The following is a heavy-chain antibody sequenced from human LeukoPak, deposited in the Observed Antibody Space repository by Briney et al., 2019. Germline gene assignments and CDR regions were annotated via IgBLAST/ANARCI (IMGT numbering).Heavy chain of an antibody. CDR1: GFTFSSYW. Sequence: PGGSLRLSCAASGFTFSSYWMSWVRQAPGKGLEWVAVISYDGSNKDHADSVKGRFSISRDNSKNTLYLQMNSLRAEDTALYYCAREAEALDYWGQGTLVTVSS. CDR2: ISYDGSNK. V-gene: IGHV3-30-3*01. CDR3: AREAEALDY. J-gene: IGHJ4*02.